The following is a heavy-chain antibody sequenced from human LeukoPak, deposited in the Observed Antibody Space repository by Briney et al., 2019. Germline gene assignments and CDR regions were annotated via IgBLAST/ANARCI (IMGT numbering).Heavy chain of an antibody. Sequence: ASVKVSCKASGYTFTSYFMHWVQQAPGQGLEWMGIINPSGGSTSYAQKFQGRVTMTRDMSTSTVYMELSSLRSEDTAVYYCARGKPVYYDFWSGYSTYYYYYMDVWGKGTTVTVSS. D-gene: IGHD3-3*01. J-gene: IGHJ6*03. V-gene: IGHV1-46*01. CDR1: GYTFTSYF. CDR3: ARGKPVYYDFWSGYSTYYYYYMDV. CDR2: INPSGGST.